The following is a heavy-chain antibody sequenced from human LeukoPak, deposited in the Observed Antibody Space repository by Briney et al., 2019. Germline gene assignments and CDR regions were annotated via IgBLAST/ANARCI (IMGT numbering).Heavy chain of an antibody. CDR3: ARTGGLWSDYYYYYMDV. CDR2: ISAYNGNT. D-gene: IGHD3-16*01. CDR1: GYTFTSYG. V-gene: IGHV1-18*01. J-gene: IGHJ6*03. Sequence: GASVKVSCKASGYTFTSYGISWVRQAPGQGLEWMGWISAYNGNTNYAQKLQGRVTMTTDTSTSTAYTELRSLRSDDTAVYYCARTGGLWSDYYYYYMDVWGKGTTVTISS.